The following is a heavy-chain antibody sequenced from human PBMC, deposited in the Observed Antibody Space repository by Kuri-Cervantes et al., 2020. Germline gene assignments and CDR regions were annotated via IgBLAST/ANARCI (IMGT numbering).Heavy chain of an antibody. CDR2: ISGSGGST. D-gene: IGHD6-19*01. J-gene: IGHJ4*02. V-gene: IGHV3-23*01. Sequence: GGSLRLSCAASGFTFSSYAMSWVRQAPGKGLEWVSAISGSGGSTYYADSVKGRFTISRDNSKNTLYLQMNSLRDEDTAVYYCARGFSSGRGAFDYWGQGTLVTVSS. CDR1: GFTFSSYA. CDR3: ARGFSSGRGAFDY.